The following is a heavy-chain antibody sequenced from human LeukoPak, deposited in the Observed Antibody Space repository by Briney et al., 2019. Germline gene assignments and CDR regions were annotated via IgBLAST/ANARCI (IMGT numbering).Heavy chain of an antibody. CDR2: IYSGGGT. V-gene: IGHV3-66*01. J-gene: IGHJ4*02. CDR3: AKAVSPDDFWSGYYVPEQPFDY. D-gene: IGHD3-3*01. Sequence: GGSLRLSCAASGFTVSSNYMSWVRQAPGKGLEWVSVIYSGGGTYYADSVKGRFTISRDNSKNTLYLQMNSLRAEDTAVYYCAKAVSPDDFWSGYYVPEQPFDYWGQGTLVTVSS. CDR1: GFTVSSNY.